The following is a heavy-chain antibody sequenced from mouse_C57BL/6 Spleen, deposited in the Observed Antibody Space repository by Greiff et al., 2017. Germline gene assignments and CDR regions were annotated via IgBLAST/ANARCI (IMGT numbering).Heavy chain of an antibody. J-gene: IGHJ3*01. V-gene: IGHV1-52*01. CDR1: GYTFTSYW. Sequence: QVQLQQSGAELVRPGSSVKLSCKASGYTFTSYWMHWVKQRPIQGLEWIGNIDPSDSETHYNQKFKDKATLTVDKSSSTAYMQLSSLTSEDSAVDYCARDTTSRFAYWGQGTLVTVSA. CDR3: ARDTTSRFAY. D-gene: IGHD1-1*01. CDR2: IDPSDSET.